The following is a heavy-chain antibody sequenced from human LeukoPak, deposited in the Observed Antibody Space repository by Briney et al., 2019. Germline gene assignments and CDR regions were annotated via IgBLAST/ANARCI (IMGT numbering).Heavy chain of an antibody. CDR3: AGREWGSDWYFDY. V-gene: IGHV4-59*08. J-gene: IGHJ4*02. CDR1: GGSISGDY. Sequence: SETLSLTCAVSGGSISGDYRSWVWQRPGKGLGWIGYIEDGGSSTYTPCLKSRFTISVDTSKNQFCLKLSSVPAADTAVYYCAGREWGSDWYFDYWGQGTLVTVSS. D-gene: IGHD6-19*01. CDR2: IEDGGSS.